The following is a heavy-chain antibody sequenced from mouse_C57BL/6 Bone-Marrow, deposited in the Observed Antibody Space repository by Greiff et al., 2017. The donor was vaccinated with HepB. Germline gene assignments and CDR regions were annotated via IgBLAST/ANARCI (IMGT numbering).Heavy chain of an antibody. D-gene: IGHD2-1*01. V-gene: IGHV3-6*01. CDR1: GYSITSGYY. Sequence: EVQLVESGPGLVKPSQSLSLTCSVTGYSITSGYYWNWIRQFPGNKLEWMGYISYDGSNNYNPSLKNRISITRDTSKNQFFLKLNSVTTEDTATYYCARDKLWYRYFDYWGQGTTLTVSS. J-gene: IGHJ2*01. CDR2: ISYDGSN. CDR3: ARDKLWYRYFDY.